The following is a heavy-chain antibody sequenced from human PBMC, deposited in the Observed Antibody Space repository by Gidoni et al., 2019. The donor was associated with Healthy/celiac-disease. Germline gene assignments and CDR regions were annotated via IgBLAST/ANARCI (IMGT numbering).Heavy chain of an antibody. CDR2: IIPIFGTA. V-gene: IGHV1-69*06. D-gene: IGHD2-2*01. Sequence: QVQLVQSGAEVKKPGSSVKVSCKASGGTFGSYAISWVRQAPGQGLEWMGGIIPIFGTANYAQKFQGRVTITADKSTSTAYMELSSLRSEDTAVYYCARGSAAGYCSSTSCPLYGMDVWGQGTTVTVSS. J-gene: IGHJ6*02. CDR1: GGTFGSYA. CDR3: ARGSAAGYCSSTSCPLYGMDV.